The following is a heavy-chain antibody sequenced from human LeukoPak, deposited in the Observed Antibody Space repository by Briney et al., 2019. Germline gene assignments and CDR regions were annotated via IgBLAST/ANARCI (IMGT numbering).Heavy chain of an antibody. J-gene: IGHJ3*02. CDR1: GGSISSYY. CDR2: IYTSGST. V-gene: IGHV4-4*07. D-gene: IGHD3-22*01. CDR3: ARVRYYSVNRGYYLDTFDI. Sequence: SETLSLTCTVSGGSISSYYWSWIRQPAGKGLEWIGRIYTSGSTNYNPSLKSRVTMSVDTSKNQFSLKLSSVTAADTAVYYCARVRYYSVNRGYYLDTFDIWGQGTMVTVSS.